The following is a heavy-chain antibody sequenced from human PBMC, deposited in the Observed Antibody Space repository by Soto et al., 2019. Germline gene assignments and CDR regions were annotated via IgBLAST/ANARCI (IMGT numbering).Heavy chain of an antibody. CDR3: ARASDFWSGYIWFDP. CDR1: GYTFTSYG. D-gene: IGHD3-3*01. Sequence: ASVKVSCKASGYTFTSYGISWVRQAPGQGLEWMGWISAYNGNTNYAQKLQGRVTMTTDTSTSTAYMELRSLRSDYTAVYYCARASDFWSGYIWFDPWGQGTLVTVSS. J-gene: IGHJ5*02. CDR2: ISAYNGNT. V-gene: IGHV1-18*01.